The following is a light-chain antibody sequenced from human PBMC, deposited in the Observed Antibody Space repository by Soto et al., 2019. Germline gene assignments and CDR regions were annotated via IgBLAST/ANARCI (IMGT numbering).Light chain of an antibody. CDR2: KAS. V-gene: IGKV1-5*03. J-gene: IGKJ5*01. CDR3: QQYNSHWT. CDR1: QNVNGW. Sequence: DIQMTQSPSTLSASVGDRVTITCRASQNVNGWLAWYQQKPGKAPKLLINKASTLESGVPSRFSGRGFGTEFTLTISSLQTDDFATYYCQQYNSHWTFGQGTRLEI.